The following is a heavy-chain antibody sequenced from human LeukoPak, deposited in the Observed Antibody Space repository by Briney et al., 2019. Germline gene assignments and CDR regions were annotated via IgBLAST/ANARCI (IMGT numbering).Heavy chain of an antibody. CDR1: GFTFSNYG. J-gene: IGHJ4*02. CDR2: IWYDGSNK. D-gene: IGHD3-10*01. Sequence: GGSLRLSCAASGFTFSNYGMHWVRQSPGKGLEWVAVIWYDGSNKYYADSVKGRFTISRDNSKNTVYLQMNSLRAEDTAVYYCARDSRAYGDHVLDLRGPGTLVTVSS. CDR3: ARDSRAYGDHVLDL. V-gene: IGHV3-33*01.